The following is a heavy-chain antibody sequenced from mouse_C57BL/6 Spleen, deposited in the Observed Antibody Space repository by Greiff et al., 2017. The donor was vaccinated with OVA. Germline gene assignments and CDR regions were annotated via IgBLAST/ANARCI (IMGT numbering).Heavy chain of an antibody. D-gene: IGHD1-1*01. V-gene: IGHV1-61*01. CDR2: IYPSDSET. Sequence: QVQLQQPGAELVRPGSSVKLSCKASGYTFTSYWMDGVKQRPGQGLEWIGNIYPSDSETHYNQKFKDKATLTVDKSSSTARIQRTSLTSEDSAVSYRPRYSIYVGYAMDYWGQGTSLTGSS. J-gene: IGHJ4*01. CDR1: GYTFTSYW. CDR3: PRYSIYVGYAMDY.